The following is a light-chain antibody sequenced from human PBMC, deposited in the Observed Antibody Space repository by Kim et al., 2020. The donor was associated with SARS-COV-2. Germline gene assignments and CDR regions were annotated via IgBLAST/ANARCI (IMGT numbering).Light chain of an antibody. Sequence: VSPGRRATHSCRASQSVNTNLAWYQPKPGQAPRLLIHGASTRATGIPGRFSGSGSGTEFTLTISSLQSEDFAVYYCQQYNTWPPLTFGGGTKLEI. CDR3: QQYNTWPPLT. V-gene: IGKV3-15*01. J-gene: IGKJ4*01. CDR2: GAS. CDR1: QSVNTN.